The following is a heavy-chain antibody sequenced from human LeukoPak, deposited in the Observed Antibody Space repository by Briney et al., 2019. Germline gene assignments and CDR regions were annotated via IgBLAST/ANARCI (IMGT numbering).Heavy chain of an antibody. Sequence: PSETLSLTCTVSGGSISSSSYYWGWIRQPPGKGLEWIGSIYYSGSTYYNPSLKSRVTISVDTSKNQFSLKLSSVTAADTAVYYCARPHRRIAAAGTKGGNWFDPWGQGTLVTVSS. CDR2: IYYSGST. CDR3: ARPHRRIAAAGTKGGNWFDP. V-gene: IGHV4-39*01. CDR1: GGSISSSSYY. J-gene: IGHJ5*02. D-gene: IGHD6-13*01.